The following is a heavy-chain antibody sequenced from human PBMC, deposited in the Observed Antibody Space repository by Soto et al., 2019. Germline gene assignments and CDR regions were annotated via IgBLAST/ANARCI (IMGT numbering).Heavy chain of an antibody. Sequence: RASVKVSCKASGYTFTSYYMHWVRQAPGQGLEWMGIINPSGGSTSYAQKFQGRVTMTRDTSTSTVYMELSSLRSEDTAVYYCARGGITFGGVIDSLGYWGQGTLVTV. V-gene: IGHV1-46*01. CDR2: INPSGGST. CDR1: GYTFTSYY. CDR3: ARGGITFGGVIDSLGY. J-gene: IGHJ4*02. D-gene: IGHD3-16*02.